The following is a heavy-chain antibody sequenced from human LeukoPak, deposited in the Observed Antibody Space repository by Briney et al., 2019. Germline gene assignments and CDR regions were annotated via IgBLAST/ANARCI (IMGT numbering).Heavy chain of an antibody. J-gene: IGHJ3*02. CDR2: IYSGGST. D-gene: IGHD5-18*01. CDR1: GFTFSSYW. V-gene: IGHV3-53*01. CDR3: ARDQGGYSYGYDAFDI. Sequence: GGSLRLSCAASGFTFSSYWMHWVRQAPGKGLEWVSVIYSGGSTYYADSVKGRFTISRDNSKNTLYLQMNSLRAEDTAVYYCARDQGGYSYGYDAFDIWGQGTMVTVSS.